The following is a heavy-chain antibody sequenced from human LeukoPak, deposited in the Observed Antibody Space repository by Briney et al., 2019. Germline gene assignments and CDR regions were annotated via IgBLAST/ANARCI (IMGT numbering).Heavy chain of an antibody. CDR1: GGSFSGYY. Sequence: SETLSLTCAVYGGSFSGYYWSWIRQPPGKGLEWIGEINHSGSTNYNPSLKSRVTISVDTSKNQFSLKLSSVTAADTAVYYCARGPYYYGSGRGKNWIDPWGQGTLVTVSS. CDR3: ARGPYYYGSGRGKNWIDP. D-gene: IGHD3-10*01. V-gene: IGHV4-34*01. CDR2: INHSGST. J-gene: IGHJ5*02.